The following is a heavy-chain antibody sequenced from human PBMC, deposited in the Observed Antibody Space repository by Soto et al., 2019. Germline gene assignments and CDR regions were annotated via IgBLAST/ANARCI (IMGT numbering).Heavy chain of an antibody. CDR2: INYSGST. CDR1: GGSISSGGYY. V-gene: IGHV4-31*03. J-gene: IGHJ4*02. CDR3: AREGKAAAGTADY. D-gene: IGHD6-13*01. Sequence: SETLSLTCTVSGGSISSGGYYWSWIRQHPGKGLEWIGYINYSGSTYYNPSLKSRVTISVDTSKNQFSLKLSSVTAADTAVYYCAREGKAAAGTADYWGQGTLVTVSS.